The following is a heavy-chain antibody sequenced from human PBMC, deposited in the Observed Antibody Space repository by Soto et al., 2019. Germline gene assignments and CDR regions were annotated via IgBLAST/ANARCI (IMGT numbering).Heavy chain of an antibody. D-gene: IGHD5-18*01. CDR2: IWYDGSNK. CDR3: ARGGGRYSYGSHYDY. J-gene: IGHJ4*02. CDR1: GFTFSSYG. V-gene: IGHV3-33*01. Sequence: VQLVESGGGVVQPGRSLRLSCAASGFTFSSYGMHWVRQAPGKGLEWVAVIWYDGSNKYYADSVKGRFTISRDNSKNTLYLQMNSLRAEDTAVYYCARGGGRYSYGSHYDYWGQGTLVTVSS.